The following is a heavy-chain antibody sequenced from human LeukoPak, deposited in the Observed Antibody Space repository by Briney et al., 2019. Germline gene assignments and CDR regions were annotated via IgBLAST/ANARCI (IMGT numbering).Heavy chain of an antibody. CDR2: IKPKSGGT. Sequence: GASVKVSCKASGYTLTDYYIHWVRQAPGQGLEWMGWIKPKSGGTNYSQKFRGRVTMTRDTSISTAYMELSRLRSDDTAVYYCARTYLPVLLWSMDVWGKGTTVTVSS. J-gene: IGHJ6*04. CDR3: ARTYLPVLLWSMDV. V-gene: IGHV1-2*02. D-gene: IGHD3-10*01. CDR1: GYTLTDYY.